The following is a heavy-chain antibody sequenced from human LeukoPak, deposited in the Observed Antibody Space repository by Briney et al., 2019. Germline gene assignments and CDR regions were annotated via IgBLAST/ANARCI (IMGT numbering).Heavy chain of an antibody. CDR2: IRSKANSYAT. D-gene: IGHD4-17*01. J-gene: IGHJ3*02. Sequence: GGSLRLSCAASGFTFSGSAMHWVRQASGKGLEWVGRIRSKANSYATAYAASVKGRFTISRDDSKNTAYLQMNSLKTEDTAVYYCTRPRSRLYGDDAFDIWGQGTMVTVSS. CDR3: TRPRSRLYGDDAFDI. V-gene: IGHV3-73*01. CDR1: GFTFSGSA.